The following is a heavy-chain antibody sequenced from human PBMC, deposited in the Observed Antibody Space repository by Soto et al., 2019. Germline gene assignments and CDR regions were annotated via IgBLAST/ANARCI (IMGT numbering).Heavy chain of an antibody. CDR1: GFTFSSYG. CDR3: ATTDGVAGPVDY. Sequence: GGSLRLSCAASGFTFSSYGMHWVRQAPGKGLEWVAVIWYDGSNKYYADSVKGRFTISRDNSKNTLYLQMNSLRAEDTAVYYCATTDGVAGPVDYWGQGTLVTVSS. V-gene: IGHV3-33*01. J-gene: IGHJ4*02. D-gene: IGHD3-3*01. CDR2: IWYDGSNK.